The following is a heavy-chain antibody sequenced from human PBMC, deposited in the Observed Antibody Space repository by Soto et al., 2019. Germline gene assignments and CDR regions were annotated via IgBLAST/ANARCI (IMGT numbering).Heavy chain of an antibody. Sequence: QVQLQESGPGLVKPSQTLSLTCTVSGGSISSGGYYRGWIRQHPGKGLEWIGYIYHSGTTYYNPSLKSRLSISVDTSKNQFSLNLSSVTAADTAVYHCARAHLDIVSTITPPLFDYWGQGARVTVSS. V-gene: IGHV4-31*03. CDR1: GGSISSGGYY. CDR2: IYHSGTT. D-gene: IGHD5-12*01. J-gene: IGHJ4*02. CDR3: ARAHLDIVSTITPPLFDY.